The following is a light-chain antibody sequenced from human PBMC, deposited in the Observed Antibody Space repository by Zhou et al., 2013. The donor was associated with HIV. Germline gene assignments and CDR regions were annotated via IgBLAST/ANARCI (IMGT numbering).Light chain of an antibody. CDR2: GAS. J-gene: IGKJ4*01. V-gene: IGKV3-20*01. CDR1: QSVRSSY. CDR3: QQYDNLPLT. Sequence: EIVLTQSPATLSLSPGERATLSCGASQSVRSSYLAWYQQKPGQAPRVLIYGASRRATGIPDRFSGSGSGTDFTLTISRLEPEDFAVYYCQQYDNLPLTFGGGTKVEIK.